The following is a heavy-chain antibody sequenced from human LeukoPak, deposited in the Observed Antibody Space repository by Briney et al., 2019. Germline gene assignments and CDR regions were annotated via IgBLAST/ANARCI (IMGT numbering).Heavy chain of an antibody. D-gene: IGHD3-3*01. V-gene: IGHV4-39*01. Sequence: SETLSLTCTVSGGSISSSNYYWGWVRQPPGKGLEWIANIYYSGSTYYSPSLRSRAPISVDTSKNQFSLKLTSVTAADTAVYYCARHASVSGNWPRPLDYWGQGGLVTVSS. J-gene: IGHJ4*02. CDR1: GGSISSSNYY. CDR2: IYYSGST. CDR3: ARHASVSGNWPRPLDY.